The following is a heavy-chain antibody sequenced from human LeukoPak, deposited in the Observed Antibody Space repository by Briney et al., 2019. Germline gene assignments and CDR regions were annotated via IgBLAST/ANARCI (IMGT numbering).Heavy chain of an antibody. Sequence: PGGSLRLSCAASGFTFSSYWMHWVRQAPGKGLVWVSRVNGDGSSTSYADSVKGRFTISRDIPKNTLYLQMNSLRAEDTAVYYCARDGILGSHDYWGQGTLVTVSS. J-gene: IGHJ4*02. V-gene: IGHV3-74*01. D-gene: IGHD2-15*01. CDR1: GFTFSSYW. CDR3: ARDGILGSHDY. CDR2: VNGDGSST.